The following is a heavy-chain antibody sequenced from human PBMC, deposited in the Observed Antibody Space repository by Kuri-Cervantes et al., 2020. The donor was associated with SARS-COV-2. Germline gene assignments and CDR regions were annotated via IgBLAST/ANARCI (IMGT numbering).Heavy chain of an antibody. CDR2: IYYSGST. CDR3: ARATGGYFDY. Sequence: GSLRLSCTVSGGSISSSSYYWGWIRQPPGKGLEWIGSIYYSGSTYYSPSLKSRVTISVDTSKNQFSLKLSSVTAADTAVYYCARATGGYFDYWGQGTLVTVSS. V-gene: IGHV4-39*07. D-gene: IGHD2-8*02. CDR1: GGSISSSSYY. J-gene: IGHJ4*02.